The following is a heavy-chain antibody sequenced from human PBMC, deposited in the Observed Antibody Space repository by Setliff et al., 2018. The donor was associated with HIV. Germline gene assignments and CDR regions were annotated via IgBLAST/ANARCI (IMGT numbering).Heavy chain of an antibody. Sequence: PSETLSLTCTVSGGSIASDIYYWNWIRQPAGKGLEWIGRIYTRGNTNYNPALKSRVTISVDTSKNQFSLKLSSVTAADTAAYYCARRLQFLEFLHGVGGLDVWGQGTTVTVSS. J-gene: IGHJ6*02. CDR1: GGSIASDIYY. CDR2: IYTRGNT. CDR3: ARRLQFLEFLHGVGGLDV. V-gene: IGHV4-61*02. D-gene: IGHD3-3*01.